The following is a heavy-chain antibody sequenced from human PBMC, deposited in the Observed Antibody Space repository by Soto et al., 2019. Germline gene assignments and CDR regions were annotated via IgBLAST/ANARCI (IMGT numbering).Heavy chain of an antibody. CDR3: ARVGVVATWDLFDF. CDR1: GFSFTSYA. J-gene: IGHJ4*02. D-gene: IGHD5-12*01. CDR2: ILYDVNNK. V-gene: IGHV3-33*01. Sequence: QVQLVESGGGVVQPGGSLRLSCTASGFSFTSYAMHWVRQAPGKGLEWVALILYDVNNKYYADSVKGRFTISRDNSKHTLYLQMNSLRAEDTAVYYCARVGVVATWDLFDFWGQGTLVTVSS.